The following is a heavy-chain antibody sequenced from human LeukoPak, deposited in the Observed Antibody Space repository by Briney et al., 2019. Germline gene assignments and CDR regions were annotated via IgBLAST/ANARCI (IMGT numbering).Heavy chain of an antibody. V-gene: IGHV3-43*01. D-gene: IGHD3-10*01. Sequence: GGSLRLSCAASGFTFDDYTMHWVRHAPGKGLEWVSLISWDGGSTYYADSVKGRFTISRDNSKNSLYLQMNSLRTEDTALYYCAKDKGLYYYGSGSYRPEYYFDYWGQGTLVTVSS. CDR1: GFTFDDYT. CDR3: AKDKGLYYYGSGSYRPEYYFDY. J-gene: IGHJ4*02. CDR2: ISWDGGST.